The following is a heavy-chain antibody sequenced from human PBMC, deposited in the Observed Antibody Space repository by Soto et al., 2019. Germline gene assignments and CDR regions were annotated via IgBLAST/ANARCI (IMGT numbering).Heavy chain of an antibody. D-gene: IGHD6-13*01. CDR3: AHRRGAAAGPLFDY. Sequence: QITLKESGPTLVKPTQTLTLTCTFSGFSLSTSGVGVGWIRQPPGKALEWLALIYWDDDKRYSPSLKSRLTITKRTXXNQLVLTMTNMDPVDTATYYCAHRRGAAAGPLFDYWGQGTLVTVSS. J-gene: IGHJ4*02. CDR2: IYWDDDK. CDR1: GFSLSTSGVG. V-gene: IGHV2-5*02.